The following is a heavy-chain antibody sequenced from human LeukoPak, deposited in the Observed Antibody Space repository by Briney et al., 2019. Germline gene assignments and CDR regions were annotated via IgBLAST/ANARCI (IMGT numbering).Heavy chain of an antibody. CDR2: TYYSGST. Sequence: TSETLSLTCTVSGGSISSYYWSWIRQPPGKGLEWIGHTYYSGSTNYNPSLKSRVTISIDTSKNQFSLRLSSVTAADTAVYYCARGAAGYSYGWGQGTLVTVSS. CDR1: GGSISSYY. V-gene: IGHV4-59*01. CDR3: ARGAAGYSYG. J-gene: IGHJ4*02. D-gene: IGHD5-18*01.